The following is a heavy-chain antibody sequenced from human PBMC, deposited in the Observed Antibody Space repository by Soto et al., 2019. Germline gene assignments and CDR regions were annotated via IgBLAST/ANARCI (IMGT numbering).Heavy chain of an antibody. CDR3: ARDGYDGSGSPYPAY. V-gene: IGHV4-59*01. D-gene: IGHD3-10*01. CDR2: IYYLGST. J-gene: IGHJ4*02. CDR1: GGSMSEYF. Sequence: SETLSLTCSVSGGSMSEYFLSWIRQSPGKGLEWIGYIYYLGSTDYNPSLKSRVTISVDTSKRQFSLRLTSVTAADTAVYYCARDGYDGSGSPYPAYWGPGTQVTVSS.